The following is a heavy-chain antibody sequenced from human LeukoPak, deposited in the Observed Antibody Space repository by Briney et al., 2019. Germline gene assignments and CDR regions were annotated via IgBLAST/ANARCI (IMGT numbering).Heavy chain of an antibody. V-gene: IGHV1-2*02. CDR2: INPSSGVT. CDR1: GYTFTVYY. Sequence: ASVKVSCKASGYTFTVYYMHWVRRAPGQGLEWMGWINPSSGVTESAQKFQGRVTMTRDTSTSTAYMELSRLRSDDTAVYYCTRDHCSSINCYEYNYYGMDVWGQGTTVTVSS. J-gene: IGHJ6*02. CDR3: TRDHCSSINCYEYNYYGMDV. D-gene: IGHD2-2*01.